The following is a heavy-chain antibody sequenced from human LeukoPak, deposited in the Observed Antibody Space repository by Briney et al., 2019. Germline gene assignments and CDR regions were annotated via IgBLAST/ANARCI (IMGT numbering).Heavy chain of an antibody. V-gene: IGHV3-30*02. CDR2: IRYDGSNK. Sequence: PGGSLRLSCVASGFTFSSYGMHWVRQAPGKGLEWVAFIRYDGSNKYYADSVKGRFTISRDSSKNTLFLEMNSLRVEDRAVYYCAKRHTTGWYLFDYWGQGTLVTVSS. D-gene: IGHD6-19*01. CDR3: AKRHTTGWYLFDY. J-gene: IGHJ4*02. CDR1: GFTFSSYG.